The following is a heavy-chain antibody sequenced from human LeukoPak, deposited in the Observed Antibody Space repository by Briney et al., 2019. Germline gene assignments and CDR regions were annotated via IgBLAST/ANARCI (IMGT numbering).Heavy chain of an antibody. CDR1: GGTFSSYA. D-gene: IGHD3-3*01. Sequence: GASVKVSCKASGGTFSSYAISWMRQAPGQGLEWMGGIIPIFGTANYAQKFQGRVTITTDESTSTAYMELSSLRSEDTAVYYCARGPVPGGEWFLYYWGQGTLVTVSS. V-gene: IGHV1-69*05. J-gene: IGHJ4*02. CDR2: IIPIFGTA. CDR3: ARGPVPGGEWFLYY.